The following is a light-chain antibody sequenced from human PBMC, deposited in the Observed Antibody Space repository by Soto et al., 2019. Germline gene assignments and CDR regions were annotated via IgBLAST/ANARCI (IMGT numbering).Light chain of an antibody. Sequence: EIVLTQSPGTLYLSPGERATLSCGASQSVSSNFLAWYQQKPGQAPRLLIYGACNMATGITDRFSGSGSGTDFTLTISRLEPEDFAVYYCQQYGSSPRLTFGQGTRLEIK. CDR3: QQYGSSPRLT. CDR1: QSVSSNF. J-gene: IGKJ5*01. CDR2: GAC. V-gene: IGKV3-20*01.